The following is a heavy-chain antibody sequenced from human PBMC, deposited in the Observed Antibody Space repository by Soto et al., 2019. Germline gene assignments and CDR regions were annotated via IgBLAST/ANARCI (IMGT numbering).Heavy chain of an antibody. CDR3: ARGIVRSYSSSVNWFDP. CDR1: GYTFTGYY. Sequence: GASVKVSCQASGYTFTGYYMHWVRQAPGQGLEWMGWINPNSGGTNYAQKFQGWVTMTRDTSISTAYMELSRLRSDDTAVYYCARGIVRSYSSSVNWFDPWGQGTLVTVLL. J-gene: IGHJ5*02. V-gene: IGHV1-2*04. CDR2: INPNSGGT. D-gene: IGHD6-6*01.